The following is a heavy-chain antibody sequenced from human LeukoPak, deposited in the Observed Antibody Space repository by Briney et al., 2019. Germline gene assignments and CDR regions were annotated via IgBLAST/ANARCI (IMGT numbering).Heavy chain of an antibody. J-gene: IGHJ4*02. CDR2: ISHTGIT. D-gene: IGHD5-18*01. CDR1: GGSITSGDYY. Sequence: SETLSLTCTVSGGSITSGDYYWSWSRQHPGKGLEWIGSISHTGITYYNPSLKSRLTISGDTSKNQFSLKLSSATAADTAVYYCARDGGYNYGPFDCWGQGTLVTVSS. CDR3: ARDGGYNYGPFDC. V-gene: IGHV4-31*03.